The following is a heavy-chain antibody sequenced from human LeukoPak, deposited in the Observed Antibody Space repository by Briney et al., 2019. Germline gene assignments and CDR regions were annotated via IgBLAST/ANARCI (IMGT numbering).Heavy chain of an antibody. CDR2: FDPEDGET. J-gene: IGHJ6*02. D-gene: IGHD3-10*01. Sequence: ASVKVSCKVSGYTLTELSMHWVRQAPGKGREWMGGFDPEDGETIYAQKFQGRVTMTEDTSTDTAYMELSSLRSEDTAVYYCVARAFGELFLPPNLPYGMDVWGQGTTVTVSS. CDR3: VARAFGELFLPPNLPYGMDV. V-gene: IGHV1-24*01. CDR1: GYTLTELS.